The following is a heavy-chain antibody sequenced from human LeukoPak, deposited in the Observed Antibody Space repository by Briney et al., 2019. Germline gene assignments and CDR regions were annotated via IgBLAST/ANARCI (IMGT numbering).Heavy chain of an antibody. V-gene: IGHV1-2*02. J-gene: IGHJ4*01. CDR3: AKDQGSGYIYGLSNIDY. CDR2: INPNTGDT. D-gene: IGHD5-18*01. CDR1: GYTFTSYG. Sequence: ASVKVSCKASGYTFTSYGISWVRQAPGQGLEWMGWINPNTGDTNYAQKFLGRVTMTSDRCISTASIVLNRLLSDDTAVSCCAKDQGSGYIYGLSNIDYWGQRT.